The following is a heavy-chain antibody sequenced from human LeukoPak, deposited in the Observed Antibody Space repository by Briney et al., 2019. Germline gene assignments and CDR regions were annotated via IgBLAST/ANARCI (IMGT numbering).Heavy chain of an antibody. J-gene: IGHJ4*02. Sequence: PSETLSLTCTVSGVSISNFYWTWIRQFPGRGLEWIGYIYSSGSTNYNPSLTSRVTLSIDTSKNQFSLRLTSVTAADTAVYYCARDGSYYSYWGQGTLVTVSS. D-gene: IGHD3-10*01. CDR2: IYSSGST. CDR3: ARDGSYYSY. V-gene: IGHV4-59*01. CDR1: GVSISNFY.